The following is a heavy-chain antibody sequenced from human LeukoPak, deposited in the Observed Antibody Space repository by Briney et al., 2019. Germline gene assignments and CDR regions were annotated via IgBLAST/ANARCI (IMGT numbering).Heavy chain of an antibody. V-gene: IGHV4-39*01. CDR3: ARHQYRYGYYFDS. Sequence: SETLSLTCTVSGGSISSSSYYWGWIRQPPGKGLEWVGHIYYSGSTYYNTYYNSSLKSRVTISVDTSKNQFSLKLTSVTAADTAVYRCARHQYRYGYYFDSWGQGALVTVSS. D-gene: IGHD5-18*01. CDR1: GGSISSSSYY. CDR2: IYYSGSTYYNT. J-gene: IGHJ4*02.